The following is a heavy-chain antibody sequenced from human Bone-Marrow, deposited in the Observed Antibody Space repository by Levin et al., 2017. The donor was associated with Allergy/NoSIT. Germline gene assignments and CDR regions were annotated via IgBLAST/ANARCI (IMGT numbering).Heavy chain of an antibody. CDR2: ISSSGSDM. Sequence: NAGGSLRLSCTVSGFTFSIYSINWVRQAPGKGLEWVSSISSSGSDMYYVDSVRGRFTISRDNAKNSLTLQMNSLRAEDTAVYYCARGIIGDVRVAHKEAFDIWGQGTMVSVSS. V-gene: IGHV3-21*01. D-gene: IGHD2-8*02. CDR1: GFTFSIYS. J-gene: IGHJ3*02. CDR3: ARGIIGDVRVAHKEAFDI.